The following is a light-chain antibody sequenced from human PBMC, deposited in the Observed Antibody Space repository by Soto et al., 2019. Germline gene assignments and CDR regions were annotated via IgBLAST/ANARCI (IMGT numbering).Light chain of an antibody. CDR2: VAS. Sequence: EIVMTQSPATLSVSPGERSTLSCRASQSVSSNLAWYQHKPGTAPGLLIYVASTRATVIPARFSGSWYGTEFTLTISSLQSEDFAVYYCQQYNNWPWTFGQGTKVEIK. J-gene: IGKJ1*01. CDR3: QQYNNWPWT. CDR1: QSVSSN. V-gene: IGKV3-15*01.